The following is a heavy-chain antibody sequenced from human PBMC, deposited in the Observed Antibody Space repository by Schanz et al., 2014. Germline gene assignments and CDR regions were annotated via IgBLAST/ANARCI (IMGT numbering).Heavy chain of an antibody. Sequence: VQLVESGGGLVQPGGSLTLSCAASGFTFSSYLMSWVRQAPGKGLECISYISSRGTTIHYADSVKGRFTISRDNAEISLYLQMSSLRAEATAVYYSASSSYPLLSYYYAMDVWGQGTTVTVSS. CDR2: ISSRGTTI. D-gene: IGHD1-26*01. CDR3: ASSSYPLLSYYYAMDV. CDR1: GFTFSSYL. J-gene: IGHJ6*02. V-gene: IGHV3-48*04.